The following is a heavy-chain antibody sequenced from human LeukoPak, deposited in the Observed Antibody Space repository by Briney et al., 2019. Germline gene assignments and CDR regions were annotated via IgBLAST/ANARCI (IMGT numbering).Heavy chain of an antibody. CDR1: GDTFSNYG. V-gene: IGHV1-69*13. CDR2: ITPIFHTP. J-gene: IGHJ6*02. CDR3: AREDWNPPYYYYGMGV. Sequence: SVTVSCKASGDTFSNYGINWARQAPGQGLEWMGGITPIFHTPNYAQKFQGRVTISADESTITAYMELSSLRSEDTAVYYCAREDWNPPYYYYGMGVWGQGTMVTVSS. D-gene: IGHD1-1*01.